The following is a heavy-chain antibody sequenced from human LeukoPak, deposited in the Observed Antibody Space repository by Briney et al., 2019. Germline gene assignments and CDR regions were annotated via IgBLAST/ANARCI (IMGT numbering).Heavy chain of an antibody. J-gene: IGHJ4*02. CDR3: AKDRYSYAFEYSDS. CDR1: GFTFSSYG. Sequence: GGSLRLSCAASGFTFSSYGMHWVRQAPGKGLDWVAVISNDGSKKYYADSVKGRFTISRDNSKNTLSLQVSSLRTEDTAVYYSAKDRYSYAFEYSDSWGQGTLVTVSS. V-gene: IGHV3-30*18. D-gene: IGHD5-18*01. CDR2: ISNDGSKK.